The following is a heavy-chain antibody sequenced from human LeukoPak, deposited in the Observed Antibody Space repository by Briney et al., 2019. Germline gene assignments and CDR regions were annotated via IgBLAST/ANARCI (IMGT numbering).Heavy chain of an antibody. CDR3: ARDETMVRARDDDAFDI. Sequence: ASVKVSCKASGYTFTSYAMNWVRQAPGQGLEWMGWINTNTGNPTYAQGFTGRFVFSLDTSVSTAYLQISSLKAEDTAVYYCARDETMVRARDDDAFDIWGQGTMVTVSS. CDR1: GYTFTSYA. CDR2: INTNTGNP. D-gene: IGHD3-10*01. V-gene: IGHV7-4-1*02. J-gene: IGHJ3*02.